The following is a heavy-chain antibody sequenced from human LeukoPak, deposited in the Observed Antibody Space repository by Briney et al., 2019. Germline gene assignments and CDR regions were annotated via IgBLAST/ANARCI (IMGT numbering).Heavy chain of an antibody. J-gene: IGHJ4*02. CDR2: ISYDGSNK. V-gene: IGHV3-30*04. Sequence: GGSLRLSCAASGFTFSSYAMHWVRQAPGKGLEWVAVISYDGSNKYYADSVKGRFTISRDNSKNTLYLQMNSLRAEDTAVYYCARPSISSSWLSGGDYWGQGTLVTVSS. CDR3: ARPSISSSWLSGGDY. CDR1: GFTFSSYA. D-gene: IGHD6-13*01.